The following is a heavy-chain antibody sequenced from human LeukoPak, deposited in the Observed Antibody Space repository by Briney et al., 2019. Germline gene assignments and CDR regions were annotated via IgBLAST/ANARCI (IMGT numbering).Heavy chain of an antibody. CDR1: GFTFSSYG. D-gene: IGHD1-26*01. J-gene: IGHJ4*02. CDR3: AKIGTRIVGATFYFDY. CDR2: ISYDGSNK. Sequence: PGRSLRLSCAASGFTFSSYGMHWVRQAPGKGLEWVAVISYDGSNKYYADSVKGRVTISRDNSKNTLYLQMNSLRAEDTAVYYCAKIGTRIVGATFYFDYWGQGTLVTVSS. V-gene: IGHV3-30*18.